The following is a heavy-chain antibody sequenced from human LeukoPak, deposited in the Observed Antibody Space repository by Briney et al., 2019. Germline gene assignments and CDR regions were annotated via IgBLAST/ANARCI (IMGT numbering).Heavy chain of an antibody. CDR1: GFTFDDYA. Sequence: PGGSLRLSCAASGFTFDDYAMHWVRQAPGKGLEWVSLISGDGGSTYYADSVKGRFTISRDNSKNTLYLQMNSLRAEDTAVYYCASFATVYYGSGSYYRRGPDSNYWGQGTLVTVSS. V-gene: IGHV3-43*02. CDR2: ISGDGGST. D-gene: IGHD3-10*01. J-gene: IGHJ4*02. CDR3: ASFATVYYGSGSYYRRGPDSNY.